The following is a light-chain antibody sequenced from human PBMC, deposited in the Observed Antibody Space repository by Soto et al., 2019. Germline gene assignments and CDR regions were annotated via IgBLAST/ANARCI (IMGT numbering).Light chain of an antibody. J-gene: IGLJ3*02. CDR2: DVS. CDR1: SSDVGGYDY. CDR3: SSYTTSTTRV. V-gene: IGLV2-14*01. Sequence: QSVLTQPASVSGSPGQSITISCTGTSSDVGGYDYVSWYQQHPGKAPKLMIYDVSHRPSGVSNRFSGSKSANTASLTISGLQAEDEADYYCSSYTTSTTRVFGGGTKVTVL.